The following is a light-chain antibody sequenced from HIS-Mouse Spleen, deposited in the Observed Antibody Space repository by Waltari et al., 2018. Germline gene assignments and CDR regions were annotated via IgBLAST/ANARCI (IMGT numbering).Light chain of an antibody. J-gene: IGLJ1*01. CDR2: DDS. CDR3: QVWDSSSDHYV. V-gene: IGLV3-21*02. Sequence: SYVLTQPPSVSVAPGQTARITCGGNNIGSKSVHWYQQKPGQAPVLVVYDDSDRPSGIPGRFSGSNAANTATLTISRVEAGDEAYYYCQVWDSSSDHYVFGTGTKVTVL. CDR1: NIGSKS.